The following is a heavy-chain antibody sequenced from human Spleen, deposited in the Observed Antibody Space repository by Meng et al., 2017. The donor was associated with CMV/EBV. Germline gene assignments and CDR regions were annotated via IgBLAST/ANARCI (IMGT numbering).Heavy chain of an antibody. Sequence: ASVKVSCKASGYTFISYGISWARQAPGQGLEWMGWISAYNGNTNYAQKLQGRVTMTTDTSTSTAYMELRSLRSDDTAVYYCARDVGSGCSSTSCYNGYYYYGMDVWGQGTTVTVSS. CDR3: ARDVGSGCSSTSCYNGYYYYGMDV. V-gene: IGHV1-18*01. CDR1: GYTFISYG. CDR2: ISAYNGNT. J-gene: IGHJ6*02. D-gene: IGHD2-2*02.